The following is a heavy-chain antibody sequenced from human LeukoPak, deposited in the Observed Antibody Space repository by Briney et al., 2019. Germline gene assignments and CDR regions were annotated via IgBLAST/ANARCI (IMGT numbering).Heavy chain of an antibody. CDR3: AKEIGYYDSSGLLFDP. Sequence: QSGGSLRLSCAASGFTFSIYAMSWVRQAPGKGLEWVSTISGSGNSTHYADSVKGRFSISRDNSRKTVYLQMNSLRAEDTAVYYCAKEIGYYDSSGLLFDPWGQGTLVTVSS. CDR2: ISGSGNST. J-gene: IGHJ5*02. CDR1: GFTFSIYA. D-gene: IGHD3-22*01. V-gene: IGHV3-23*01.